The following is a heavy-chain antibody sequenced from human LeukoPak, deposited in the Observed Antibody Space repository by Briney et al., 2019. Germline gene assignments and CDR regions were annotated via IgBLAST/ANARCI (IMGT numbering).Heavy chain of an antibody. V-gene: IGHV4-34*01. D-gene: IGHD3-9*01. J-gene: IGHJ6*03. Sequence: KTSETLSLTCAVYGGSFSGYYWSWIRQPPGKGLEWIGEINHSGSTNYNPSLKSRVTISVDTSKNQFSLKLSSVTAADTAVYYCARGEYDILTGYYYYMDVWGKGTTVTVSS. CDR2: INHSGST. CDR3: ARGEYDILTGYYYYMDV. CDR1: GGSFSGYY.